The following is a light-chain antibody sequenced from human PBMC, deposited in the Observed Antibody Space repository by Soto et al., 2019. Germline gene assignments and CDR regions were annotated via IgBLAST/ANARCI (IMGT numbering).Light chain of an antibody. V-gene: IGKV3-15*01. Sequence: VVTQSPDTLSLSQGETATLSLLAGKSVSSNLAWYRQQPGQAPRLLIYGASTRATGIPARFSGSGSGTEFTLTISSLQSEDFAVYYCPQYNNWPWPFGQGTKVDIK. CDR2: GAS. J-gene: IGKJ1*01. CDR3: PQYNNWPWP. CDR1: KSVSSN.